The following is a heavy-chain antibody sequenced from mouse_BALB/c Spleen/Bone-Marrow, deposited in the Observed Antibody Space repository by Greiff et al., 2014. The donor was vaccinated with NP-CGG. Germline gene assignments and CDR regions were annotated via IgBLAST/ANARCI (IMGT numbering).Heavy chain of an antibody. CDR3: ATLTGTFDY. V-gene: IGHV14-3*02. D-gene: IGHD4-1*01. CDR2: IDPASDYT. J-gene: IGHJ2*01. CDR1: GFNIKDTY. Sequence: EVQLQQSGAELVKPGASVKLSCTASGFNIKDTYMHWVKQRPEQGLEWIGRIDPASDYTQFDSKFQGKATITADTSSHTAYLQLSSLTSEDTAVYYCATLTGTFDYWGQGTTLTVSS.